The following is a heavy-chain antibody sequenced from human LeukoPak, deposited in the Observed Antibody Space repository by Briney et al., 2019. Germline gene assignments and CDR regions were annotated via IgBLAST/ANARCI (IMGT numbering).Heavy chain of an antibody. CDR1: GYTFTSYG. J-gene: IGHJ4*02. CDR2: MSAYNGNT. Sequence: GASVKVSCKASGYTFTSYGISWVRQAPGQGLEWMGWMSAYNGNTNYAQKLQGRVTMTTDTSTSTAYMELRSLRSDDTAVYYCARVPPRSVLNYYDSSGSGLNFDYWGQGTLVTVSS. D-gene: IGHD3-22*01. V-gene: IGHV1-18*01. CDR3: ARVPPRSVLNYYDSSGSGLNFDY.